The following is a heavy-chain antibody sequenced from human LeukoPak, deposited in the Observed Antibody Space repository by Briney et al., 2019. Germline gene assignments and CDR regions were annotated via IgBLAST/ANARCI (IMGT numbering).Heavy chain of an antibody. CDR1: GGSFSGYY. Sequence: PSETLSLTCAVYGGSFSGYYWSWIRQPPGKGLEWIGEINHSGSTNYNPSLKSRVTISVDTSKNQFSLMLSSVTAADTAVYNCARLGIAARPGFIAAANWGQGTLVTVSS. V-gene: IGHV4-34*01. CDR2: INHSGST. J-gene: IGHJ4*02. D-gene: IGHD6-6*01. CDR3: ARLGIAARPGFIAAAN.